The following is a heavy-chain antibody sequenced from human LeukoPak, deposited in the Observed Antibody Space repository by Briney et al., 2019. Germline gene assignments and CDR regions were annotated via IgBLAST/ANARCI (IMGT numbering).Heavy chain of an antibody. V-gene: IGHV3-49*04. CDR1: GFIFCDYA. Sequence: GGSLRLSCTASGFIFCDYAMSWVRQAPGKGLEWVGFIRSKAYGGTTEYAASVKGRFTISRDDSKSIAYLQMNSLKTEDTAVYYCTSGGLAVAGHPFDYWGQGTLVTVSS. J-gene: IGHJ4*02. D-gene: IGHD6-19*01. CDR3: TSGGLAVAGHPFDY. CDR2: IRSKAYGGTT.